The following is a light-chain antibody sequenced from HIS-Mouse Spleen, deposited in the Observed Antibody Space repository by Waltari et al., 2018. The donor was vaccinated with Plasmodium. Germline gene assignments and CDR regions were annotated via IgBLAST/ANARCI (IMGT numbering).Light chain of an antibody. CDR3: CSYAGSYTLV. V-gene: IGLV2-11*01. CDR2: DVS. Sequence: QSALTQPRSVSGSPGPSVTISCTGTSSDVGGYNYVPCYQQHPGKAPKHMIYDVSKRPSGVPDRFSGSKSGNTASLTISGLQAEDETDYYCCSYAGSYTLVFGGGTKLTVL. J-gene: IGLJ2*01. CDR1: SSDVGGYNY.